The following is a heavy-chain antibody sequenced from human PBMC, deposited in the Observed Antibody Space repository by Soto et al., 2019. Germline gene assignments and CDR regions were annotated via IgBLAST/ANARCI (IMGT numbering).Heavy chain of an antibody. D-gene: IGHD3-3*01. V-gene: IGHV4-59*08. CDR2: IYYSGST. CDR1: GGSISLYY. CDR3: ARLNRIYYFDS. J-gene: IGHJ4*02. Sequence: SETLSLTCTVSGGSISLYYWTWIRQPPGRGLEWIGYIYYSGSTNYNPSLKSRVTISVDTSKNQFSLKLSSVTAADTAVYYCARLNRIYYFDSWGQGTLVTVSS.